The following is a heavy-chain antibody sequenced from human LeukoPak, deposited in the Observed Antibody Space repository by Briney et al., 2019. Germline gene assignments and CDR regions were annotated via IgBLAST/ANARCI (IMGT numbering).Heavy chain of an antibody. CDR1: GFTFSTYD. CDR3: AREPTTLNGYSVSRRHHYFDH. V-gene: IGHV3-33*01. J-gene: IGHJ4*02. Sequence: QAGGSLRLSCAASGFTFSTYDMHWVRQAPGKGLEWVAVIWYDGSNINYGDSVKGRFAISRDNSRNTLYLQKNSLRAEDTALYYCAREPTTLNGYSVSRRHHYFDHWGQGALVIVSS. D-gene: IGHD5-24*01. CDR2: IWYDGSNI.